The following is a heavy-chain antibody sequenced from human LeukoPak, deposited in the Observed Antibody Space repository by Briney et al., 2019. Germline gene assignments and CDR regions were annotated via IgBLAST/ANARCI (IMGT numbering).Heavy chain of an antibody. CDR1: GYTFTGYY. D-gene: IGHD3-10*01. V-gene: IGHV1-2*02. CDR2: INPNSGGT. Sequence: ASVKVSCKASGYTFTGYYMHWVRQAPGQGLEWMGWINPNSGGTNYAQKFQGRVTMTRDTSISTAYMELSRLRSDDTAVYYCARGGYITMVRGVDNDLPYWGQGTLVTVSS. J-gene: IGHJ4*02. CDR3: ARGGYITMVRGVDNDLPY.